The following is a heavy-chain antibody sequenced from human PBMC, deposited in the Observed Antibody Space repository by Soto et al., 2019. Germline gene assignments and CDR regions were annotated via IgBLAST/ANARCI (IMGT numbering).Heavy chain of an antibody. CDR2: ISGSGGST. Sequence: GGSLRLSCAASGFTFSSYAMSWVRQAPGKGLEWVSAISGSGGSTYYADSVKGRFTISRDNSKNTLYLQMNSLRAEDTAVYYCAKDLGCGGDCYITDYWGQGTLVTVSS. D-gene: IGHD2-21*02. V-gene: IGHV3-23*01. CDR3: AKDLGCGGDCYITDY. J-gene: IGHJ4*02. CDR1: GFTFSSYA.